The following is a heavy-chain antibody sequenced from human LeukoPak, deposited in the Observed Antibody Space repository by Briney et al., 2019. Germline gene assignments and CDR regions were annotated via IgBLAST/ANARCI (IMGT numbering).Heavy chain of an antibody. Sequence: KTGGSLGLSCAASGFTFSSYAMSWVRQAPVEGLEWVSAISGSGGSTYYADSVKGRFTISRDNSKNTLYLQMNSLRAEDTAVYYCAKGHVLPMDVWGQGTTVTVSS. CDR3: AKGHVLPMDV. V-gene: IGHV3-23*01. CDR1: GFTFSSYA. CDR2: ISGSGGST. J-gene: IGHJ6*02. D-gene: IGHD3-10*01.